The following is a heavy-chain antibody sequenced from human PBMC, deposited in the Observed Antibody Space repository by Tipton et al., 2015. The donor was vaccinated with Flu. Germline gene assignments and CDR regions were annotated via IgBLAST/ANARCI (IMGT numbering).Heavy chain of an antibody. D-gene: IGHD6-13*01. V-gene: IGHV4-4*07. J-gene: IGHJ4*02. Sequence: LRLSCTVSGGSISSYYWSWIRQPAGKGLEWIGRIYTSGSTNYNPSLKSRVTISVDTSKNQFSLKLSSVTAADTAVYYCASMKAAAGIFDYWGQGTLVTVSS. CDR3: ASMKAAAGIFDY. CDR2: IYTSGST. CDR1: GGSISSYY.